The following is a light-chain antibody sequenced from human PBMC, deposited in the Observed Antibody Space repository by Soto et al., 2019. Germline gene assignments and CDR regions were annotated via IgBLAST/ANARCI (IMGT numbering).Light chain of an antibody. J-gene: IGLJ2*01. Sequence: QSALTQPPSASGSPGQSVTISCTGTSSDVGGYNCVSWYQQHPGKAPKLMIYEVSKRPSGVPDRFSGSKSGNTASLTVSGLQAEDEAAYYCSSYAGSNNLGVFGGGTKLTVL. V-gene: IGLV2-8*01. CDR2: EVS. CDR1: SSDVGGYNC. CDR3: SSYAGSNNLGV.